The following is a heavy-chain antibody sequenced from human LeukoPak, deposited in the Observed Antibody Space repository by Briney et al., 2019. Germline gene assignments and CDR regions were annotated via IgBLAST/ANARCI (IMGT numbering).Heavy chain of an antibody. Sequence: GGSLRLSCAASGFTFSSYALSWVRQAPGKGLEWFSAISGGSGSSTYYADAVKGRFTISRDNSKTTLYLEMNSLRADDTAVYYCAKGSSSGWPYFFDNWGQGTLATVSS. CDR2: ISGGSGSST. CDR1: GFTFSSYA. V-gene: IGHV3-23*01. CDR3: AKGSSSGWPYFFDN. J-gene: IGHJ4*02. D-gene: IGHD6-19*01.